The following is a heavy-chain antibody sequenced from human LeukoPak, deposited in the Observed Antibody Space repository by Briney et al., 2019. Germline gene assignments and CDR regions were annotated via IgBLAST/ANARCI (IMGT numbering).Heavy chain of an antibody. D-gene: IGHD3-16*02. J-gene: IGHJ4*02. CDR2: INHSGST. V-gene: IGHV4-34*01. CDR1: GGSFSGYY. Sequence: SETLSLTCAVYGGSFSGYYWSWIRQPPGKGLEWIGEINHSGSTNYNPSLKSRVTISVDTSKNQFSLKLSSVTAADTAVYYCARRITFGGVIVNDYWGQGTLVTVSS. CDR3: ARRITFGGVIVNDY.